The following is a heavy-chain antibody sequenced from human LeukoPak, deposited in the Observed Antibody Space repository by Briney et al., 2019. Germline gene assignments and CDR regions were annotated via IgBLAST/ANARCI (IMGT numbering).Heavy chain of an antibody. CDR3: ARGDYGGNTGAFDY. Sequence: AGGSLRLSCAASGFTFSSYGVHWVRQAPGKGLEWVAVIWYDGSNKYYADSVKGRFTISRDNSKNTLYLQMNSLRAEDTAVYYCARGDYGGNTGAFDYWGQGTLVTVSS. V-gene: IGHV3-33*01. CDR1: GFTFSSYG. CDR2: IWYDGSNK. D-gene: IGHD4-23*01. J-gene: IGHJ4*02.